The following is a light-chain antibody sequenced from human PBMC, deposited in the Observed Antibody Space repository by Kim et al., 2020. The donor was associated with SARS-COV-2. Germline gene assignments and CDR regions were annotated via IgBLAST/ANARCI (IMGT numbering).Light chain of an antibody. CDR1: NIGSKS. Sequence: SYELTQPPSVSVAPGKTARMTCGGNNIGSKSEHWYQQKPGQAPVLVIYYDNDRPSGIPERFSGSNSGNTATLTISRVEAGDEADYYCQVWDSSSGHDVFGGGTQLTVL. CDR3: QVWDSSSGHDV. V-gene: IGLV3-21*04. J-gene: IGLJ3*02. CDR2: YDN.